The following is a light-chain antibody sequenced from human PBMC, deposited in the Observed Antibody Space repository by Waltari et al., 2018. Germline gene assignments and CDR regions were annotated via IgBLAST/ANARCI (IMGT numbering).Light chain of an antibody. CDR3: QQYNSYPWT. CDR1: QSISSW. Sequence: DIQMTQSPSNLSASVGDSVTITCRARQSISSWLAWYQQKPGKAPKLLIYKAYSLESGVTSRFSCSGYGTEFTLTISSLQPDDFATYYCQQYNSYPWTFGQGTKVEIK. CDR2: KAY. J-gene: IGKJ1*01. V-gene: IGKV1-5*03.